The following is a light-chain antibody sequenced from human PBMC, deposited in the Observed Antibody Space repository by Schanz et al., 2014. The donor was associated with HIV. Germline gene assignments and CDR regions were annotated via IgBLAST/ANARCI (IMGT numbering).Light chain of an antibody. V-gene: IGKV3-20*01. Sequence: DIVLTQSPGTLSLSPGERATLSCRASQSISSNYLAWYQQKAGQPPRLLIYGASSGATGIPDRFSGSGSGTDFNLTISRVEPEDYAVYYCQQYGSSPWTFGQGTRVDVK. CDR2: GAS. J-gene: IGKJ1*01. CDR1: QSISSNY. CDR3: QQYGSSPWT.